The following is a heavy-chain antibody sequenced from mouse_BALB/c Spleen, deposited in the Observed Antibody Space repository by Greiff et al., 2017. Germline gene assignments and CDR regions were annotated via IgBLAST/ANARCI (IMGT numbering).Heavy chain of an antibody. J-gene: IGHJ3*01. CDR3: AREDYGSSYRTFAY. V-gene: IGHV5-9-4*01. Sequence: EVKLMESGGGLVKPGGSLKLSCAASGFTFSSYAMSWVRQSPEKRLEWVAEISSGGSYTYYPDTVTGRFTISRDNAKNTLYLEMSSLRSEDTAMYYCAREDYGSSYRTFAYWGQGTLVTVSA. D-gene: IGHD1-1*01. CDR1: GFTFSSYA. CDR2: ISSGGSYT.